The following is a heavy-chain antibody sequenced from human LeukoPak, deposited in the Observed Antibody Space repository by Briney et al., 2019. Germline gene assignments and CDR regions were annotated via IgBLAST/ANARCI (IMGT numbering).Heavy chain of an antibody. V-gene: IGHV3-53*01. Sequence: GGSVRLSCVASGFDFNDNFMIWVRQAPGQGLEWISIIYASGGAYHAESVKGRFSAFRDTSKNTIFLQMNNLRAGDTAMYYCVRRHDYWGQGTLVTVSS. CDR1: GFDFNDNF. CDR2: IYASGGA. CDR3: VRRHDY. J-gene: IGHJ4*02.